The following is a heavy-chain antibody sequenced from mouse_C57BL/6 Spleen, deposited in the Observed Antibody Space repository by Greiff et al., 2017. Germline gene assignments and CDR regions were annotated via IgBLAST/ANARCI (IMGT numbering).Heavy chain of an antibody. CDR1: GFSLTSYA. D-gene: IGHD1-1*01. V-gene: IGHV2-9-1*01. CDR3: ARGGSSYNYAMDY. Sequence: VQLQQSGPGLVAPSQSLSITCTVSGFSLTSYAISWVRQPPGKGLEWLGVIWPGGGTNYNSALNTRLSISKDNSKSQVFLKMNSLQADDTARYYGARGGSSYNYAMDYWGQGTSVTVSS. J-gene: IGHJ4*01. CDR2: IWPGGGT.